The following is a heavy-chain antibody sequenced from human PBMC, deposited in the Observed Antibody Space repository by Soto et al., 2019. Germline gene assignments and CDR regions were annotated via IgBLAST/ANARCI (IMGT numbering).Heavy chain of an antibody. CDR3: ARDRDSYAAMGNY. Sequence: SVKVSCKASGGTLSSYAISWVRQAPGQGLEWMGGIIPIFGTANYAQKFQGRVTITADESTSTAYMELSSLRSEDTAVYYCARDRDSYAAMGNYWGQGTLVTVSS. CDR1: GGTLSSYA. V-gene: IGHV1-69*13. J-gene: IGHJ4*02. D-gene: IGHD5-18*01. CDR2: IIPIFGTA.